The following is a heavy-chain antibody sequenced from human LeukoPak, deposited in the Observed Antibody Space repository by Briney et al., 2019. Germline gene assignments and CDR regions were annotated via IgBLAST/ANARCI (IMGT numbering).Heavy chain of an antibody. D-gene: IGHD3-3*01. CDR3: ARAAYYDFWSGHSGYYYYYYMDV. CDR2: IYYSGST. Sequence: PSVTLSLTCTVSGGSISSYYWSWIRQPPGKGLEWIGYIYYSGSTNYNPSLKSRVTISVDTSKNQFSLKLSSVTAADTAVYYCARAAYYDFWSGHSGYYYYYYMDVWGKGTTVTVSS. CDR1: GGSISSYY. J-gene: IGHJ6*03. V-gene: IGHV4-59*01.